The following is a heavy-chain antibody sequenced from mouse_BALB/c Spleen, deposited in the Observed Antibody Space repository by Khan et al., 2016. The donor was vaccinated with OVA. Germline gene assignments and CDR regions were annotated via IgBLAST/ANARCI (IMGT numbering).Heavy chain of an antibody. V-gene: IGHV3-2*02. Sequence: EVQLQESGPGLVKPSQSPSLTCTVTGYSITSEYTWNWIRQFPGNKLEWMGFISYSGNTRYNPSLKSRISITRDTSKNQFFLQLNSVTSEDTATYYCTRKDYYDYDPFPYWGQGTLVTVSA. D-gene: IGHD2-4*01. CDR1: GYSITSEYT. J-gene: IGHJ3*01. CDR3: TRKDYYDYDPFPY. CDR2: ISYSGNT.